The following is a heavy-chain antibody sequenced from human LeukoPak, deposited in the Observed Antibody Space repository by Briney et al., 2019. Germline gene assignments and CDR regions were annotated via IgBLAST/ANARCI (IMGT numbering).Heavy chain of an antibody. Sequence: GGSLRLSCAASGFTFSSYSMNWVRQAPGKGLEWVSSISGSSSYIYYADSVKGRFTISRDNAKNSLYLQMNSLRAEDTAVYYCARALVAGGVTRKNWFDPWGQGTLVTVSS. CDR2: ISGSSSYI. CDR3: ARALVAGGVTRKNWFDP. D-gene: IGHD2-2*01. V-gene: IGHV3-21*01. J-gene: IGHJ5*02. CDR1: GFTFSSYS.